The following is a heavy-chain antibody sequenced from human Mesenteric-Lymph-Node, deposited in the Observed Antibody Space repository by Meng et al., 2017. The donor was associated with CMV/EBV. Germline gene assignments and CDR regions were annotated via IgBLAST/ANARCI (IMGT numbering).Heavy chain of an antibody. Sequence: GESLKISCAASGFTFSSYGMHWVRQAPGKGLEWVAVIWYDGSNKYYADSVKGRFTIPRDNSKNTLYLQMNSLRAEDTAVYYCAKDRVPAAIGFYYYGMDVWGQGTTVTVSS. V-gene: IGHV3-33*06. J-gene: IGHJ6*02. CDR2: IWYDGSNK. CDR3: AKDRVPAAIGFYYYGMDV. CDR1: GFTFSSYG. D-gene: IGHD2-2*01.